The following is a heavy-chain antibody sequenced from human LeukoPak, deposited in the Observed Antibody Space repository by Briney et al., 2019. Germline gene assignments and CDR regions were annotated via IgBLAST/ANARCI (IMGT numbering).Heavy chain of an antibody. J-gene: IGHJ4*02. D-gene: IGHD1-1*01. CDR3: ARGPSGHRSDFDY. V-gene: IGHV1-8*02. Sequence: ASVKVSCKASGYTFSNYEINWVRQATGQGLEWMAWMNPSSGNTAYAQKFQGRVTLTRDTSIDTAYMELSSLRSEDTAVYYCARGPSGHRSDFDYWGQGTLFTVSS. CDR2: MNPSSGNT. CDR1: GYTFSNYE.